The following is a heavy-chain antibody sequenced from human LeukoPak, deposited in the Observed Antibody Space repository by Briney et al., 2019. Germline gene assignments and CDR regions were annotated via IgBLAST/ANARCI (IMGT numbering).Heavy chain of an antibody. J-gene: IGHJ4*02. CDR3: ARVSMVRGVNPMVY. D-gene: IGHD3-10*01. Sequence: ASVKVSCKASGYTFTSYYMHWVRQAPGQGLEWMGWINTNTGNPTYAQGFTGRFVFSLDTSVSTAYLQISSLKAEDTAVYYCARVSMVRGVNPMVYWGQGTLVTVSS. CDR1: GYTFTSYY. V-gene: IGHV7-4-1*02. CDR2: INTNTGNP.